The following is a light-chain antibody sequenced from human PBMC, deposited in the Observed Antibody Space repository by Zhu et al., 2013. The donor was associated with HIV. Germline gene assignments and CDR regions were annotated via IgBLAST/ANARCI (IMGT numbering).Light chain of an antibody. J-gene: IGKJ2*04. V-gene: IGKV3D-15*01. CDR3: QQYNNGCS. CDR2: AAT. Sequence: EIVMTQSPATLSLSPGERATLSCRASQSVSSNLAWYQQKPGQAPRLVIYAATARATGIPARFSGSRSGTEFTLTINSLQSEDFGVYYCQQYNNGCSFGQGTKLEIK. CDR1: QSVSSN.